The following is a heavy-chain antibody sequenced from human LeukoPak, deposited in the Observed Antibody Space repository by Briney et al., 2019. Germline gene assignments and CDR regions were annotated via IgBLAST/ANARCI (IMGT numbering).Heavy chain of an antibody. CDR3: ARVLTYDFWSGYYTYYYYGMDV. V-gene: IGHV1-8*01. CDR1: GYTFTSYD. D-gene: IGHD3-3*01. Sequence: GASVKVSCKASGYTFTSYDINWVRQATGQGLEWMGWMNPNSGNTGYAQKFQGRVTMTRNTSISTAYMELSSLRSEDTAVYYCARVLTYDFWSGYYTYYYYGMDVWGQGTTVTVSS. CDR2: MNPNSGNT. J-gene: IGHJ6*02.